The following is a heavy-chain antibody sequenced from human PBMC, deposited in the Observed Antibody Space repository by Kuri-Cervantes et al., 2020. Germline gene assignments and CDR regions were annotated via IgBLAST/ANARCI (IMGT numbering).Heavy chain of an antibody. CDR1: GYTFTNYF. CDR3: ARSSITMLHDL. Sequence: ASVKVSCKASGYTFTNYFIHWVRQAPGQGLEWTGWINPNSGGTNYAQKFQGRVTMTRDTSISTAYMELSRLRSDDTAVYYCARSSITMLHDLWGRGTLVTVSS. CDR2: INPNSGGT. J-gene: IGHJ2*01. D-gene: IGHD3-10*01. V-gene: IGHV1-2*02.